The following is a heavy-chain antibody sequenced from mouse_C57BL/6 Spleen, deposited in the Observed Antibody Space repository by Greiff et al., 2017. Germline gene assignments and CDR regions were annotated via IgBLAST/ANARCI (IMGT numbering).Heavy chain of an antibody. Sequence: QVQLQQSGPGLVQPSQSLSITCTVSGFSLTSYGVHWVRQSPGKGLEWLGVIWRGGSTDYNAAFVSRLSITKDNSKSQVFFKMNSLQADDTAIYYCAKNDWDGLYDDAMDYWGQGTSVTVSS. J-gene: IGHJ4*01. D-gene: IGHD4-1*01. CDR1: GFSLTSYG. CDR2: IWRGGST. V-gene: IGHV2-5*01. CDR3: AKNDWDGLYDDAMDY.